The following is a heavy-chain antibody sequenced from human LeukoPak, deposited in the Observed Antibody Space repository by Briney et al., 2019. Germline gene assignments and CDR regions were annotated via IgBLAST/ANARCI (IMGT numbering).Heavy chain of an antibody. J-gene: IGHJ4*02. Sequence: ASVKVSCKASGYTFTSYYMHWVRQAPGQGLEWMGIINPSGRSTSYAQKFQGRVTMTRDTSTSTVYMELSSLRSEDMAVYYCARGNWNYGHFDYWGQGTLVTVSS. CDR3: ARGNWNYGHFDY. V-gene: IGHV1-46*01. D-gene: IGHD1-7*01. CDR1: GYTFTSYY. CDR2: INPSGRST.